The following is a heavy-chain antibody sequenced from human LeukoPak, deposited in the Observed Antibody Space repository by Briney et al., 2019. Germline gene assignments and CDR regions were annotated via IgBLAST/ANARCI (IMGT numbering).Heavy chain of an antibody. CDR3: ARVAGHSYGPYYFDY. J-gene: IGHJ4*02. Sequence: SVKVSCKTSGDTFYSYGISWVRQAPEQGLEWMGRIIPLLDITNYAQKLQDRLTITADKSTNTAYMELSSLRSDDTAVYYCARVAGHSYGPYYFDYWGQGTLVTVSS. V-gene: IGHV1-69*04. CDR1: GDTFYSYG. CDR2: IIPLLDIT. D-gene: IGHD5-18*01.